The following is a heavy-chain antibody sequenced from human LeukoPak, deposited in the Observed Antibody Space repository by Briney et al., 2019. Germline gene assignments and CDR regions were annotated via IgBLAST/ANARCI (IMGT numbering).Heavy chain of an antibody. V-gene: IGHV4-39*01. CDR3: ARLAGPRITIFGVVSPYYFDY. J-gene: IGHJ4*02. Sequence: PSETLSLTCTVSGGSISSSSYYWGWIRQPPGKGLEWIGSIYYSGSTYYNPSLKSRVTISVDTSKNQFSLKLSSVTAADTAVYYCARLAGPRITIFGVVSPYYFDYWGQGTLVTVSS. CDR2: IYYSGST. CDR1: GGSISSSSYY. D-gene: IGHD3-3*01.